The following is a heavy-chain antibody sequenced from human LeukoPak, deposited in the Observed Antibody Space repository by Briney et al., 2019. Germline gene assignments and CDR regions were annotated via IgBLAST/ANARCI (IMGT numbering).Heavy chain of an antibody. CDR1: GDSISSGNYY. CDR2: LYYSGTT. V-gene: IGHV4-39*01. CDR3: GSNRSSWNPGAPY. J-gene: IGHJ4*02. D-gene: IGHD6-13*01. Sequence: SETLSLTCSVSGDSISSGNYYWGWIRQPPGKGLEWIGNLYYSGTTYYNPSFKIRVTISVDTSKNQFSLKLISVTAADTAVYYCGSNRSSWNPGAPYWGQGTLVTVSS.